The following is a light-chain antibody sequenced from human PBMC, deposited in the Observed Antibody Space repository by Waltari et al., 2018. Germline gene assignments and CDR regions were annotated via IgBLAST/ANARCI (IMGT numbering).Light chain of an antibody. CDR2: ESN. V-gene: IGLV6-57*02. CDR1: SGNIAGNY. J-gene: IGLJ3*02. CDR3: QSYDDNSPDWV. Sequence: NLKLTQPRSVSESPGKTVIISCTGSSGNIAGNYVQWYRQRPGSAPTSVIYESNQRPSGVPNRFSCSIDSASNSASLTISGLKTEDEADYYCQSYDDNSPDWVFGGGTKLTVL.